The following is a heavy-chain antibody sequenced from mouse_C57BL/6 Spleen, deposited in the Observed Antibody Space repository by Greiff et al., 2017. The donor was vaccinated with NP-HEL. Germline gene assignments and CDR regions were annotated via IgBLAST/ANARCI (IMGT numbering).Heavy chain of an antibody. Sequence: VQLQQSGAELARPGASVKMSCKASGYTFTSYTMHWVKQRPGQGLEWIGYINPSSGYTKYNQKFKDKATLTADKSSSTAYMQLSSLTSEDSAVYYCARKSYDGGYYAMDYWGQGTSVTVSS. V-gene: IGHV1-4*01. J-gene: IGHJ4*01. CDR3: ARKSYDGGYYAMDY. CDR2: INPSSGYT. CDR1: GYTFTSYT. D-gene: IGHD2-3*01.